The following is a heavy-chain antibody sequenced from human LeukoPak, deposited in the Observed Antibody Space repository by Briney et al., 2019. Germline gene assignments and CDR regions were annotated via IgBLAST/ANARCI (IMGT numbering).Heavy chain of an antibody. J-gene: IGHJ4*02. CDR2: IHYTGST. V-gene: IGHV4-39*01. D-gene: IGHD3-22*01. Sequence: SETLSLTCTVSGDSISSSSYYWVWLRQPPGKGLEWIATIHYTGSTYYNPSLKSRVTISVDTSKNQFSLKLSSVTAADTAMYYCARYWGPYDNSGAYFDYWGQGTLVTVSS. CDR1: GDSISSSSYY. CDR3: ARYWGPYDNSGAYFDY.